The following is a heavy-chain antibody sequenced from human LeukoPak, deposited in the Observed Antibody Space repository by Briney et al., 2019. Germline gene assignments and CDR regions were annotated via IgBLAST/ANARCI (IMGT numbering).Heavy chain of an antibody. Sequence: ASVKVSCKASGYTFTGYYIHWVRQAPGQGLEWMGWINPHSGGTNYAQKFQGRVTMTEDTSTDTAYMELSSLRSEDTAVYYCATGRWLQSAFDIWGQGTMVTVSS. D-gene: IGHD5-24*01. CDR3: ATGRWLQSAFDI. CDR1: GYTFTGYY. CDR2: INPHSGGT. J-gene: IGHJ3*02. V-gene: IGHV1-2*02.